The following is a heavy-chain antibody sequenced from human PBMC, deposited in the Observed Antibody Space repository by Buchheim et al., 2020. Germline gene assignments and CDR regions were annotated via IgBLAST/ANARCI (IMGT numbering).Heavy chain of an antibody. Sequence: QVQLVESGGGVVQPGRSLRLSCAASGFTFSSYGMHWVRQAPGKGLEWVAVIWYDGSNKYYADSVKGRFTISRDNSKNTLYLQMNSLRAEDTAVYYCAKGGPLAAETDYWGQGTL. V-gene: IGHV3-33*06. CDR3: AKGGPLAAETDY. CDR2: IWYDGSNK. CDR1: GFTFSSYG. D-gene: IGHD6-13*01. J-gene: IGHJ4*02.